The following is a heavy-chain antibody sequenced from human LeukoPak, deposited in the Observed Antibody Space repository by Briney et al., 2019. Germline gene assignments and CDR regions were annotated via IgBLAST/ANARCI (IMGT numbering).Heavy chain of an antibody. CDR2: IKVDGSEK. Sequence: PGGSLRLSCAASGFTFGNYWMSWVRQAPGKGLEWVANIKVDGSEKYYLDSVKGRFTISRDNAKNSVYLQMNSLRTEDTAVYYCGRKTGVTGEAFDCWGQGTLVTVSS. CDR3: GRKTGVTGEAFDC. D-gene: IGHD7-27*01. CDR1: GFTFGNYW. V-gene: IGHV3-7*03. J-gene: IGHJ4*02.